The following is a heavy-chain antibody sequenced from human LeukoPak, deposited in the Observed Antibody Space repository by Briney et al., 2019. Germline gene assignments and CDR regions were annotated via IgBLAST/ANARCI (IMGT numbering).Heavy chain of an antibody. D-gene: IGHD1-1*01. V-gene: IGHV3-23*01. CDR1: GFTFRSYA. Sequence: GGSLRLSCAASGFTFRSYAMNWVRQAPGKGLEWVAAISAGGDSTYYADSVKGRFTISRDTSKNTLYLQMNSLRAEDTAVYYCAKDGYDYYYYYMDVWGKGTTVTVSS. J-gene: IGHJ6*03. CDR3: AKDGYDYYYYYMDV. CDR2: ISAGGDST.